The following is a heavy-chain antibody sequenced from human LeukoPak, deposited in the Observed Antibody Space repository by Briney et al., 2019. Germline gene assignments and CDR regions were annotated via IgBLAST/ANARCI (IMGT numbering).Heavy chain of an antibody. CDR2: ISGSGGST. D-gene: IGHD3-9*01. CDR1: GFTFSSYA. Sequence: QPGGSLRLSCAASGFTFSSYAMSWVRQAPGKGLEWVSAISGSGGSTYYADSVKGRFTISRDNSKNTLYPQMNSLRAEDTAVYYCAKGGYFDWLPGFDYWGQGTLVTVSS. V-gene: IGHV3-23*01. J-gene: IGHJ4*02. CDR3: AKGGYFDWLPGFDY.